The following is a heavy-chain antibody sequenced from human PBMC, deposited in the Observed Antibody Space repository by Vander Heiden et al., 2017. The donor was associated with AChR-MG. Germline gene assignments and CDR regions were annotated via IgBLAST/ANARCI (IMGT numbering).Heavy chain of an antibody. V-gene: IGHV4-39*01. D-gene: IGHD2-15*01. CDR1: GGSISRSSYY. CDR3: ATLYVATKIFDP. Sequence: QLQLQESCPGLVKPSETLSLTCTVPGGSISRSSYYWGWIRQPRGKGLEWIGSIYYSGGTYYNRSLKSRVTISVDTSKNQFSLKLSSVTAADTAVYYWATLYVATKIFDPWGQGTLVTVSS. J-gene: IGHJ5*02. CDR2: IYYSGGT.